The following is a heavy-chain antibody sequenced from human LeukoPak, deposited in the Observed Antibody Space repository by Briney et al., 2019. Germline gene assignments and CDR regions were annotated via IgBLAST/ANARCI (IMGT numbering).Heavy chain of an antibody. D-gene: IGHD5-12*01. CDR1: GYTFTGYY. J-gene: IGHJ4*02. Sequence: ASVKVSCKAFGYTFTGYYMHWVRQAPGQGLEWMGWINPNSGDTNYAQKFQGRVTMTRDTSIRTAYLELSGLRSDDTAVYYCAKNPYEYYFDYWGQGTLVTVSS. V-gene: IGHV1-2*02. CDR3: AKNPYEYYFDY. CDR2: INPNSGDT.